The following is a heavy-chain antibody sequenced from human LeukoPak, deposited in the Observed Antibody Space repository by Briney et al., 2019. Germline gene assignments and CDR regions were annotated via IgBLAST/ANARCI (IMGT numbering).Heavy chain of an antibody. Sequence: PSETLSLTCTVPGGSISSHYWSWIRQPPGKGLGWIWYIYYSGSTNYNPSLKSRVTISVDTSKNQFSLKLSSVTAADTAVYYCARDSKRPRGAFDIWGQGTMVTVSS. CDR3: ARDSKRPRGAFDI. V-gene: IGHV4-59*11. J-gene: IGHJ3*02. D-gene: IGHD6-6*01. CDR2: IYYSGST. CDR1: GGSISSHY.